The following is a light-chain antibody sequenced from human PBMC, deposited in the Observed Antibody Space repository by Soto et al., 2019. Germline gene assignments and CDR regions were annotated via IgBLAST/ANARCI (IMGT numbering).Light chain of an antibody. J-gene: IGKJ5*01. V-gene: IGKV3D-20*02. Sequence: EIVLTQSPGTLSLSPGEGATLSCRASQSVSSSYLAWYQQKPGQAPRLLIYGASSRATGIPARFSGSGSGTDFTLTISSLEPEDFAVYYCQQRSNWPLITFGQGTRLEIK. CDR3: QQRSNWPLIT. CDR2: GAS. CDR1: QSVSSSY.